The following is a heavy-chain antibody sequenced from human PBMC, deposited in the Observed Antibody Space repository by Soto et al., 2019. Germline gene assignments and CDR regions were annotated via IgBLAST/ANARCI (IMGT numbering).Heavy chain of an antibody. D-gene: IGHD5-12*01. J-gene: IGHJ4*02. Sequence: SETLSLTCAVYGGSFSGYYWSWIRQPPGKGLEWIGEINHSGSTNYNPSLKSRVTISVDTSKNQFSLKLSSVTAADTAVYYCARIMSRGYGKHFDYWGQGTLVTVSS. CDR3: ARIMSRGYGKHFDY. V-gene: IGHV4-34*01. CDR2: INHSGST. CDR1: GGSFSGYY.